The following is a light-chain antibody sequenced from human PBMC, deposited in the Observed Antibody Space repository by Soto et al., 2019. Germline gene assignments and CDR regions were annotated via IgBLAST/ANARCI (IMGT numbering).Light chain of an antibody. V-gene: IGLV4-69*01. CDR1: RGHSSYA. CDR3: QTWGTGVQV. Sequence: QPVLTQAPSASASLGASVKLTCTLSRGHSSYAIAWHQQQPEKGPRYLMKLVSDGSHTKGDGVPDRFSGSSSGAERYLTISSLKSEDEADYYCQTWGTGVQVFGGGTQLTVL. J-gene: IGLJ2*01. CDR2: LVSDGSH.